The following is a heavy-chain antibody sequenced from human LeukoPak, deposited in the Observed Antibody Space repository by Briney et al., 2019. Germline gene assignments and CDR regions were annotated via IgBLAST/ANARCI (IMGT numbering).Heavy chain of an antibody. J-gene: IGHJ3*02. V-gene: IGHV4-4*07. Sequence: SETLSLTCTVSGGSISSYYWSWIRQPAGKGLEWIGRIYTSGSTNYNPSLKSRVTMSVDTSKNQFSLKLSSVTAADTAVYYCARAPFQTMIVVVENAFDIWGQGTMVTVSS. CDR3: ARAPFQTMIVVVENAFDI. D-gene: IGHD3-22*01. CDR1: GGSISSYY. CDR2: IYTSGST.